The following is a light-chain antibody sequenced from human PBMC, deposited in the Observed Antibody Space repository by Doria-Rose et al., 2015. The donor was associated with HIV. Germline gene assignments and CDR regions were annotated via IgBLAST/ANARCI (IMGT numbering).Light chain of an antibody. J-gene: IGKJ1*01. Sequence: TQSPGTLSLSPGERATLSCRASQSFSSTYLAWYQQKPGQAPSLLIYDGSTRATGIPDRFSASGSGTDFTLTINRLEPEYFALYYCHQYGSSWTFGQGTKVEIK. CDR2: DGS. CDR3: HQYGSSWT. CDR1: QSFSSTY. V-gene: IGKV3-20*01.